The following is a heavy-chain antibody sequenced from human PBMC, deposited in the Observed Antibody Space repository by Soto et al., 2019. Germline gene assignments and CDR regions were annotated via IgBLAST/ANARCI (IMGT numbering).Heavy chain of an antibody. CDR1: GFTFSNSA. CDR3: ARNIGRGGGSVFDY. CDR2: IGGRGGST. D-gene: IGHD2-15*01. V-gene: IGHV3-23*01. Sequence: VQLLESGGGLVQPGGSLRLSCAASGFTFSNSAMSWVRQAPGKGLEWVSAIGGRGGSTYYADSVKGRFTIARDDSKNTLYLPMSNLSAKVTALYYCARNIGRGGGSVFDYWGKGTLVTVSS. J-gene: IGHJ4*02.